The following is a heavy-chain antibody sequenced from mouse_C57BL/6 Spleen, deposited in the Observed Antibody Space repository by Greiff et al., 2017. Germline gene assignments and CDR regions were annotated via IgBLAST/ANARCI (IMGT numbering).Heavy chain of an antibody. D-gene: IGHD2-4*01. CDR1: GYSFTGYY. Sequence: EVMLVESGPEPVKPGASVKISCKASGYSFTGYYMHWVKQSHGNILDWIGYIYPYNGVSSYNQKFKGKATLTVDKSSSTAYMELRSLTSEDSAVYYWARCYDYDWFADWGQGTLVTVSA. CDR3: ARCYDYDWFAD. J-gene: IGHJ3*01. V-gene: IGHV1-31*01. CDR2: IYPYNGVS.